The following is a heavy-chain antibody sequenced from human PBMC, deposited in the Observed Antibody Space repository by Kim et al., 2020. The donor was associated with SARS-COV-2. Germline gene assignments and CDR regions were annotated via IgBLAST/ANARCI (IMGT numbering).Heavy chain of an antibody. D-gene: IGHD6-13*01. Sequence: SETLSLTCTVSGGSISSSSYYWGWIRQPPGKGLEWIGSIYYSGSTYYNPSLKSRVTISVDTSKNQFSLKLSSVTAADTAVYYCARQPPGPHYSSSWSPSYYYYGMDVWGQGTTVTVSS. CDR1: GGSISSSSYY. V-gene: IGHV4-39*01. CDR2: IYYSGST. CDR3: ARQPPGPHYSSSWSPSYYYYGMDV. J-gene: IGHJ6*02.